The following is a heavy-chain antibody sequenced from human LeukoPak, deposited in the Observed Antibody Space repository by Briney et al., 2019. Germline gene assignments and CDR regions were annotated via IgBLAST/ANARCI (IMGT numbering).Heavy chain of an antibody. CDR3: ARELEVNYYGSGSTGDY. CDR1: GFTFSSYS. CDR2: ISSSSSYI. V-gene: IGHV3-21*01. D-gene: IGHD3-10*01. J-gene: IGHJ4*02. Sequence: GGSLRLSCAASGFTFSSYSMNWVRQAPGKGLEWVSSISSSSSYIYYADSVKGRFTISRYNAKNSLYLQMNSLRAEDTAVYYCARELEVNYYGSGSTGDYWGQGTLVTVSS.